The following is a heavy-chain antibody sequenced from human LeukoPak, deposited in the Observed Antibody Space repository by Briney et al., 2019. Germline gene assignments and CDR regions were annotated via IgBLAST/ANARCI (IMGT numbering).Heavy chain of an antibody. CDR1: GGSISSYY. V-gene: IGHV4-4*07. D-gene: IGHD6-19*01. CDR3: ATRENSSGGYHY. Sequence: SETLSPTCTVSGGSISSYYWSWIRQPAGKGLEWIGHIYTSGSTNYNPSLKSRVTMSVDTSKNQFSLKLTSVTAADTAVYYCATRENSSGGYHYWGQGTLVTVSS. CDR2: IYTSGST. J-gene: IGHJ4*02.